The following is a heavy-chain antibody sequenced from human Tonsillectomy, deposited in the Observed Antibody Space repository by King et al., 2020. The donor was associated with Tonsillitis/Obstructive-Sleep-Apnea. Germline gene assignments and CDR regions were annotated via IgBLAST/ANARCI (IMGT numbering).Heavy chain of an antibody. CDR3: ARHSTMTTWDFYYYMDV. J-gene: IGHJ6*03. CDR1: GFTFSDYY. D-gene: IGHD4-17*01. Sequence: VQLVESGGGLVKPGGSLRLSCAASGFTFSDYYMSWIRQAPGKGLEWVSYISSSGGFTNYADSVRGRFTISRDNARKSLYLQMNSLRAEDTAVYYCARHSTMTTWDFYYYMDVWGKGTTVTASS. CDR2: ISSSGGFT. V-gene: IGHV3-11*05.